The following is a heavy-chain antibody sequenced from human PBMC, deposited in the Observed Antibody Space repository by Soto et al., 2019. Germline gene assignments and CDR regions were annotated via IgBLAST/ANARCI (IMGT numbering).Heavy chain of an antibody. CDR1: GFTFSDFF. CDR3: AKTHNPYSYGTTTYPDLDN. CDR2: ISSNGGYM. D-gene: IGHD3-10*01. Sequence: PGRSLRLSCAASGFTFSDFFMNWVRQAPGKGLEWVSSISSNGGYMSYADSLKGRFTISRGNAKNSLCLQMNSLRAEDTAVYYFAKTHNPYSYGTTTYPDLDNWRQDTLVTVSS. J-gene: IGHJ4*02. V-gene: IGHV3-21*01.